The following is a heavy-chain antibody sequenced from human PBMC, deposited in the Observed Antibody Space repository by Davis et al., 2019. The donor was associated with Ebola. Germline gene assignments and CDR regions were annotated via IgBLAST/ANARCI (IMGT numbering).Heavy chain of an antibody. CDR3: ARGPSIYMTETTRPPDY. V-gene: IGHV3-64*02. Sequence: GESLKISCAASVFILSSFSMTWIRQTPGKGLEYVSAITSNGVSTYYAESVRGRFSISRDNSNNTLYLQMGTLRVEDMGVYYCARGPSIYMTETTRPPDYWGQGTLVTVSS. J-gene: IGHJ4*02. CDR2: ITSNGVST. D-gene: IGHD1-1*01. CDR1: VFILSSFS.